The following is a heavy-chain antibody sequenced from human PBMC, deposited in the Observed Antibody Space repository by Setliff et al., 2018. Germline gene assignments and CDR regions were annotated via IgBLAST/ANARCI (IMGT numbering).Heavy chain of an antibody. CDR1: GYSISSGYY. CDR3: ARVGAVNYDFDS. CDR2: IYHSGST. V-gene: IGHV4-38-2*01. D-gene: IGHD3-10*01. Sequence: PSETLSLTCAVSGYSISSGYYWGWIRQPPGKGLEWIGSIYHSGSTYYNPSLKSRVTISVDTSKNQFSLKLTSVTAADTAVYYCARVGAVNYDFDSWGQGTLVTVSS. J-gene: IGHJ4*02.